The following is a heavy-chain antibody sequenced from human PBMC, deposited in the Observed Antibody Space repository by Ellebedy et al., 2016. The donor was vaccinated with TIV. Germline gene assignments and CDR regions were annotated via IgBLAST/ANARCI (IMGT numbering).Heavy chain of an antibody. J-gene: IGHJ4*02. CDR2: INHSGST. V-gene: IGHV4-34*01. CDR1: GGSFSGYY. Sequence: MPGGSLRLSCAVYGGSFSGYYWSWIRQPPGKGLEWIGEINHSGSTNYNPSLKSRVTISVDTSKNQFSLKLSSVTAADTAVYYCARYCSGGSCYSVDYWGQGTLVTVSS. CDR3: ARYCSGGSCYSVDY. D-gene: IGHD2-15*01.